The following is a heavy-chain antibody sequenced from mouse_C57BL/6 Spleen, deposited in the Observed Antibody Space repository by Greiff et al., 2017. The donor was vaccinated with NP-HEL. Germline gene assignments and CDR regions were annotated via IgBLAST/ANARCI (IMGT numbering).Heavy chain of an antibody. D-gene: IGHD2-12*01. Sequence: EVQGVESGGGLVQPKGSLKLSCAASGFSFNTYAMNWVRQAPGKGLEWVARIRSKSNNYATYYADSVKDRFTISRDDSESMLYLQMNNLKTEDTAMYYCVRQETTGDYFDYWGQGTTLTVSS. CDR3: VRQETTGDYFDY. CDR1: GFSFNTYA. J-gene: IGHJ2*01. V-gene: IGHV10-1*01. CDR2: IRSKSNNYAT.